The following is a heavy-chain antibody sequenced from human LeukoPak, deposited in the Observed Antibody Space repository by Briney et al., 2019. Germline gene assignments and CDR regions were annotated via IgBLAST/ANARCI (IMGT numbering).Heavy chain of an antibody. CDR3: ARDYFASTIRVAGALYNWFDP. CDR1: GFTFSSYS. CDR2: ISSSSSYI. Sequence: PGGSLRLSCAASGFTFSSYSMNWVRQAPGKGLEWVSSISSSSSYIYYADSVKGRFTISRDNAKNSLYLQMNSLRAEDTAVYYCARDYFASTIRVAGALYNWFDPWGQGTLVTVSS. V-gene: IGHV3-21*01. D-gene: IGHD6-19*01. J-gene: IGHJ5*02.